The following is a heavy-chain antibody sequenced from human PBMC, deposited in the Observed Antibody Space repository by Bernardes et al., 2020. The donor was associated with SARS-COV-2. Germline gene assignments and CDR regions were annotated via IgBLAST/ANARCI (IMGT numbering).Heavy chain of an antibody. CDR2: ISAYNGNT. J-gene: IGHJ4*02. D-gene: IGHD2-15*01. V-gene: IGHV1-18*01. CDR1: GYTFTSYG. Sequence: ASMKVSCKASGYTFTSYGISWVRQAPGQGLEWMGWISAYNGNTNYAQKLQGRVTMTTDTSTSTAYMELRSLRSDDTAVYYCGRSSYSPVVVAATNDYWGQGNLVNVSS. CDR3: GRSSYSPVVVAATNDY.